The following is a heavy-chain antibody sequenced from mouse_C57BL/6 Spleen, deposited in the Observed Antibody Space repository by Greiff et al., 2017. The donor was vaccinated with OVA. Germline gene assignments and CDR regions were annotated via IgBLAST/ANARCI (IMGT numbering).Heavy chain of an antibody. CDR1: GYTFTDYE. V-gene: IGHV1-15*01. Sequence: QVQLQQSGAELVRPGASVTLSCKASGYTFTDYEMHWVKQTPVHGLEWIGAIDPETGGTAYNQKFKGKAILTADKSSSTAYMELRSLTSEDSAVYHCTRPLLPYAMDYWGQGTSVTVSS. D-gene: IGHD2-1*01. CDR2: IDPETGGT. J-gene: IGHJ4*01. CDR3: TRPLLPYAMDY.